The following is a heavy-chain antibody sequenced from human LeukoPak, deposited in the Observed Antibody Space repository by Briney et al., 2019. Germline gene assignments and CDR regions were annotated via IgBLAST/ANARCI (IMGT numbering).Heavy chain of an antibody. CDR3: ARDYGDLPARVPYFDY. D-gene: IGHD4-17*01. Sequence: GGSLRLACAASGFTFSSYSMNWVRQAPGKGLEWVSYISSSSSMIYYADSVKGRFTISRDNAKNSLYLQMKSLRDEDTAIYYCARDYGDLPARVPYFDYWGQGTLVTVSS. CDR2: ISSSSSMI. CDR1: GFTFSSYS. V-gene: IGHV3-48*02. J-gene: IGHJ4*02.